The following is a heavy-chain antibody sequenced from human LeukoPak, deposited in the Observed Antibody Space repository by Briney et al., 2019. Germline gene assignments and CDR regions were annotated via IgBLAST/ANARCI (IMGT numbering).Heavy chain of an antibody. CDR1: GGSISSGGYY. J-gene: IGHJ4*02. V-gene: IGHV4-30-2*01. Sequence: PSQTLSLTCTVSGGSISSGGYYWSWIRQPPGKGLEWIGYIYHSGSTYYNPSLKSRVTISVDRSKNQFSLKLSSVTAADTAVYYCARSDSSGYHCFDYWGQGTLVTVSS. D-gene: IGHD3-22*01. CDR2: IYHSGST. CDR3: ARSDSSGYHCFDY.